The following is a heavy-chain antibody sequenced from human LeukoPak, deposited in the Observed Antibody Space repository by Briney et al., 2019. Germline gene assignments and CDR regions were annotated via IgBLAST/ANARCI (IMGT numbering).Heavy chain of an antibody. D-gene: IGHD3-3*01. CDR3: ARGTRITIFGVVTISNWFDP. V-gene: IGHV4-30-4*01. Sequence: SETLSLTCTVSGGSISSGDYYWSWLRQPPGKGLEWIGYIYYSGSTYYNPSLKSRVTISVDTSKNQFSLKLSSVTAADTAVYYCARGTRITIFGVVTISNWFDPWGQGTLVTVSS. CDR2: IYYSGST. J-gene: IGHJ5*02. CDR1: GGSISSGDYY.